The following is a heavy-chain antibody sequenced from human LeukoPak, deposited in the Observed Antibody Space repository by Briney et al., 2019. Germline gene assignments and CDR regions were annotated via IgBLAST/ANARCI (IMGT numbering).Heavy chain of an antibody. J-gene: IGHJ4*02. V-gene: IGHV3-30*03. CDR2: ISYDGSNK. Sequence: GRSLRLSCAVSGFTFSSYGMHWVRQAPGKGLEWVAVISYDGSNKYYADSVKGRFTISRDNSKNTLYLQMNSLRAEDTAVYYCARGVDYWGQGTLVTVSS. CDR1: GFTFSSYG. CDR3: ARGVDY.